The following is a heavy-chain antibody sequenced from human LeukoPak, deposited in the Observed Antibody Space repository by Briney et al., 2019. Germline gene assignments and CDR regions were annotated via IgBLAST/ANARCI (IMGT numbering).Heavy chain of an antibody. CDR2: IIPIFGTA. V-gene: IGHV1-69*13. Sequence: ASVKVSCKASGGTFSSYAISWVRQAPGQGLEWMGGIIPIFGTANYAQKFQGRVTITADESTSTAYMELSSLRSEDTAVYYCARVGTRRLSDSSGYSPWIGADDYWGQGTLVTVSS. CDR3: ARVGTRRLSDSSGYSPWIGADDY. J-gene: IGHJ4*02. CDR1: GGTFSSYA. D-gene: IGHD3-22*01.